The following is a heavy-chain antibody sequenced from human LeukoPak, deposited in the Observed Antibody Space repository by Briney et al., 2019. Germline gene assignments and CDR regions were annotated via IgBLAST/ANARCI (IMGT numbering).Heavy chain of an antibody. CDR1: GGSIGSSSYY. V-gene: IGHV4-61*05. J-gene: IGHJ4*02. Sequence: SETLSLTCTVSGGSIGSSSYYWGWIRQPPGKGLEWIGYIYYSGSTNYNPSLKSRVTISVDTSKNQFSLKLSSVTAADTAVYYCARGGYNVDYWGQGTLVTVSS. CDR3: ARGGYNVDY. CDR2: IYYSGST. D-gene: IGHD5-24*01.